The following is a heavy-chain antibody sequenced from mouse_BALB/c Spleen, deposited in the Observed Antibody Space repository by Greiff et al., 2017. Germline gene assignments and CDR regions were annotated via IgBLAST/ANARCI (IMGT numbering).Heavy chain of an antibody. D-gene: IGHD1-1*01. Sequence: QVQLKQSGAELVKPGASVKLSCKASGYTFTSYWMHWVKQRPGQGLEWIGEINPSNGRTNYNEKFKSKATLTVDKSSSTAYMQLSSLTSEDSAVYYCARCYSSYAMDYWGQGTSVTVSS. J-gene: IGHJ4*01. CDR2: INPSNGRT. CDR3: ARCYSSYAMDY. V-gene: IGHV1S81*02. CDR1: GYTFTSYW.